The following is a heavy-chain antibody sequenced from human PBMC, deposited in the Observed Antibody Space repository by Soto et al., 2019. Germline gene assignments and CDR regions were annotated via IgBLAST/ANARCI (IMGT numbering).Heavy chain of an antibody. CDR1: GYSFTSYW. V-gene: IGHV5-51*01. CDR3: ARHLSGYYYGMDV. J-gene: IGHJ6*02. CDR2: IYPGDSDT. Sequence: GESLKISCNGSGYSFTSYWIGWVRQMPGKGLEWMGIIYPGDSDTRYSPSFQGQVTISADKSISTAYLQWSSLKASDTAMYYCARHLSGYYYGMDVWGQGTTVTVSS.